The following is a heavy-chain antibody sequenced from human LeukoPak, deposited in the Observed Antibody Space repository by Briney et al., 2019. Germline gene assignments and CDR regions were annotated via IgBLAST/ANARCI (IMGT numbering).Heavy chain of an antibody. V-gene: IGHV4-39*07. Sequence: SETLSLTCTVSGGSISSSSYYWGWIRQPPGKGLEWIGNIYHSGSTYYNPSLKSRVTISVDTSKNQFSLKLSSVTAADTAVYYCARGVWVVVPAAAHFDYWGQGTLVTVSS. CDR2: IYHSGST. CDR1: GGSISSSSYY. D-gene: IGHD2-2*01. CDR3: ARGVWVVVPAAAHFDY. J-gene: IGHJ4*02.